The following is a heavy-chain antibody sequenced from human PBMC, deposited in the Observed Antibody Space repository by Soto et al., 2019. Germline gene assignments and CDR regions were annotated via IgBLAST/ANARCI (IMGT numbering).Heavy chain of an antibody. J-gene: IGHJ6*03. D-gene: IGHD3-10*01. CDR3: ARVGDDSGSYMTYMDV. CDR2: TNSDGSST. V-gene: IGHV3-74*01. CDR1: GFSFNTYW. Sequence: EVQLVESGGGLVQPGGSLRLSCAASGFSFNTYWMHWVRQVPGKGLVWVSGTNSDGSSTSYADSVKGRFTSSRDNAENTRWMQMNSLRAEDTAVYYCARVGDDSGSYMTYMDVWGKGTTVTVSS.